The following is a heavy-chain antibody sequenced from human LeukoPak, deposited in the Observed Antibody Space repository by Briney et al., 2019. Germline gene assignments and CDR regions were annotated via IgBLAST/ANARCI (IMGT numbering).Heavy chain of an antibody. CDR1: GFTFYDYT. J-gene: IGHJ4*02. CDR2: ISWDGGNT. Sequence: GGSLRLSCAASGFTFYDYTMHWVRQAPGNGLEWVSLISWDGGNTYYADSVKGRFTISRDNSKNTLYLQMNSLRAEDTAVYYCARRGDGGRSFDYWGQGTLVTVSS. V-gene: IGHV3-43*01. D-gene: IGHD4-23*01. CDR3: ARRGDGGRSFDY.